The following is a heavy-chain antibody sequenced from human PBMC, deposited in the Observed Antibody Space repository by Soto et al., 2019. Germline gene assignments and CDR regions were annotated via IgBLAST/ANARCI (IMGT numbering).Heavy chain of an antibody. D-gene: IGHD3-10*01. CDR1: GFTFLNYD. CDR2: ISGSGGT. V-gene: IGHV3-23*01. Sequence: EVPLLESGGDLVQPGGSLRLSCVASGFTFLNYDMHWVRQAPGKGLEWVAGISGSGGTFDANSVRGRFTISKDDSKNTLYLQMNSLSVEDTALHYCAKDRQGSGPDFDLWGRGTLVTVSS. CDR3: AKDRQGSGPDFDL. J-gene: IGHJ2*01.